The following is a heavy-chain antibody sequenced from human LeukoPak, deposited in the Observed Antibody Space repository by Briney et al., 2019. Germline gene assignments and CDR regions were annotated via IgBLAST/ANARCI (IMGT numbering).Heavy chain of an antibody. J-gene: IGHJ4*02. CDR3: AREGGVSFGELFVDY. D-gene: IGHD3-10*01. CDR1: GDSINNYY. CDR2: IFSSGTT. V-gene: IGHV4-4*07. Sequence: SETLSLTCTVSGDSINNYYWTWIRQPAGKRLEWIGRIFSSGTTDYNPSLKRRVGMSVDTSKNQFSLKVTSVTAADTAVYYCAREGGVSFGELFVDYWGQGTVVTVSS.